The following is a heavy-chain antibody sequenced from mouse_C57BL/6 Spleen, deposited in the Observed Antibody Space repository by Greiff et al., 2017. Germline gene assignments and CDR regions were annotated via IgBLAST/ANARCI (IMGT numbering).Heavy chain of an antibody. CDR1: GYTFTSYW. CDR3: ARRIYYDYDEGWYVDV. CDR2: IDPSASYT. V-gene: IGHV1-59*01. J-gene: IGHJ1*03. Sequence: QVQLQQPGAELVRPGTSVKLSCKASGYTFTSYWMHWVKQRPGQGLEWIGVIDPSASYTNYNQKFKGKATLTVDTSSSTAYMQLSSLTSEDSAVYYCARRIYYDYDEGWYVDVWGTGTTVTVSS. D-gene: IGHD2-4*01.